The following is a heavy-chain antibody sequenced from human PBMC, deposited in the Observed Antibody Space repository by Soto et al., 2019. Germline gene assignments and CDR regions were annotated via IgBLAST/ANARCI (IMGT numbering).Heavy chain of an antibody. D-gene: IGHD2-15*01. CDR3: ARSLLVVAAAEYYYYYGMDV. CDR2: ISSSSYYI. V-gene: IGHV3-21*01. CDR1: GFTFSSYS. J-gene: IGHJ6*02. Sequence: EVQLVDSGGGLVKPGGSLRLSCAASGFTFSSYSMNLVRQAPGKGLEWVSSISSSSYYIYYADSVKGRFTISRDNAKNSLYLQMNTLRAEDTAVYYCARSLLVVAAAEYYYYYGMDVWGQGTTVTVSS.